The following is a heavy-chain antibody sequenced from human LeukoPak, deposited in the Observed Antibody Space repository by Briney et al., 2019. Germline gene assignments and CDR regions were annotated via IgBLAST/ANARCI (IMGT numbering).Heavy chain of an antibody. CDR3: ARDQRGYGDSSGASKWIDP. J-gene: IGHJ5*02. D-gene: IGHD4-17*01. CDR1: GYTFTSYG. V-gene: IGHV1-18*01. CDR2: ISPYNGNT. Sequence: ASVKVSCKASGYTFTSYGLNWVRQAPGQGLEWMGWISPYNGNTKYAEKIQRRVTITTDTSTSTAYMELRSLSSDDTAVYYCARDQRGYGDSSGASKWIDPWGQGTLVTVSS.